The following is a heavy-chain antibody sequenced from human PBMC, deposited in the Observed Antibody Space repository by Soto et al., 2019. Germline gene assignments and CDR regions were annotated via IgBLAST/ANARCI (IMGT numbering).Heavy chain of an antibody. J-gene: IGHJ5*01. CDR2: VNPNTGNT. Sequence: QVQLVQSGAEVKKPGASVKVSCTGSGYTFRSYDIHWVRQATGQGLEWMGWVNPNTGNTGYAQKFQGRVTMTRDMSKSSAYMEVNSLTSEDTAIYYCATAYGAGAFDFWGQGTLVSVSS. V-gene: IGHV1-8*01. CDR1: GYTFRSYD. D-gene: IGHD3-10*01. CDR3: ATAYGAGAFDF.